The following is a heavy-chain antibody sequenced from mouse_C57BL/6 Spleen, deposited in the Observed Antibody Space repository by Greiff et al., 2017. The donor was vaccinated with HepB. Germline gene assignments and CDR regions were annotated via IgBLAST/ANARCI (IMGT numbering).Heavy chain of an antibody. J-gene: IGHJ3*01. V-gene: IGHV7-1*01. Sequence: EVQRQQSGGGLVQSGRSLKLSCATSGFTFSAFYMEWVRQAPGKGLEWIAASRNKANDYTTEYSASVKGRFIVSRDTSQSILDLQMKALRADDTAIYYCARGYDDYYVGVFGYWGQGTPVTVSA. D-gene: IGHD2-3*01. CDR2: SRNKANDYTT. CDR1: GFTFSAFY. CDR3: ARGYDDYYVGVFGY.